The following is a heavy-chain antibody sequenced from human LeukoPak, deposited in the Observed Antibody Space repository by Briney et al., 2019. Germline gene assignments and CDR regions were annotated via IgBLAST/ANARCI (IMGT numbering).Heavy chain of an antibody. J-gene: IGHJ4*02. CDR1: GFTFSSYE. CDR2: ISTSGSNK. Sequence: PGGSLRLSCAASGFTFSSYEMNWVRQAPGKGLEWVSYISTSGSNKYYADSAKGRFTISRDNAKNSLYLQMNSLRAEDTAVYHCARGGWYVGFDFWGQGTLVTVSS. V-gene: IGHV3-48*03. CDR3: ARGGWYVGFDF. D-gene: IGHD6-19*01.